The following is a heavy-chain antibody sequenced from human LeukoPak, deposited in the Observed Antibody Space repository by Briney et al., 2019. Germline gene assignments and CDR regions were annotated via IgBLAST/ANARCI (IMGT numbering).Heavy chain of an antibody. V-gene: IGHV3-7*01. D-gene: IGHD4-23*01. CDR2: IKQDGSEK. J-gene: IGHJ5*02. CDR3: AREVTSARFDP. CDR1: GFTFSSYW. Sequence: GGSLRLSCAASGFTFSSYWMSWVRQAPGKGLEWVANIKQDGSEKYYVDSVKGRFTISRDNAKNSLYLQLNSLRGEDTAVYYCAREVTSARFDPWGQGTLVTVSS.